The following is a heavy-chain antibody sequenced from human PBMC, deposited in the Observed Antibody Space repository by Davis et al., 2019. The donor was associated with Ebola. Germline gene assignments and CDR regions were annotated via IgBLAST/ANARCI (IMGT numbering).Heavy chain of an antibody. D-gene: IGHD1-1*01. CDR1: GFTFSSYA. Sequence: PGGSLRLSCAASGFTFSSYAMHWVRQAPGKGLEWVSSISSSSSYIYYADSVKGRFTISRDNAKNSLYLQMNSLRAEDTAVYYCAREGGTTGTTFGDYWGQGTLVTVSS. CDR3: AREGGTTGTTFGDY. V-gene: IGHV3-21*01. J-gene: IGHJ4*02. CDR2: ISSSSSYI.